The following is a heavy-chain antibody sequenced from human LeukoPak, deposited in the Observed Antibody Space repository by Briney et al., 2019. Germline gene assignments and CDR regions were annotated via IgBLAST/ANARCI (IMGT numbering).Heavy chain of an antibody. Sequence: ETLSLTCTVSGGSISSYYWSWVRQAPGKGLEWISGISGTGGSTYYADSVKGRFTISRDNSKNTLYLQMNSLRAEDTAIYYCVRDRNPRHNYFDLWGQGTLVTVSS. V-gene: IGHV3-23*01. CDR2: ISGTGGST. D-gene: IGHD1-1*01. J-gene: IGHJ4*02. CDR1: GGSISSYY. CDR3: VRDRNPRHNYFDL.